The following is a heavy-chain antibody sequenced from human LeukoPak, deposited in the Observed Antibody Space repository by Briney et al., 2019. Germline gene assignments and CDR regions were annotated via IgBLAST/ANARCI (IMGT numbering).Heavy chain of an antibody. V-gene: IGHV3-7*03. D-gene: IGHD5-24*01. CDR1: GFTFSSYW. CDR2: RKQDGGEK. J-gene: IGHJ4*02. CDR3: ARLYLPATRFDY. Sequence: GGSLRLSCAASGFTFSSYWMSWVRQAPGKGLECVANRKQDGGEKYYVDSVKGRFTISRDNAKNSLYLQMNSLRAEDTAVVYCARLYLPATRFDYWGQGTLVTVSS.